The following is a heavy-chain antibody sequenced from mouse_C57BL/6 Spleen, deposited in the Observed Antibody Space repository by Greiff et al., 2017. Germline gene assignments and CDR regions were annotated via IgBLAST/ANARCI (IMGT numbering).Heavy chain of an antibody. Sequence: QVQLQQPGTELVKPGASVKLSCKASGYTFTSYWMHWVKQRPGQGLEWIGNINPSNGGTNYNEKFKSKATLTVDKSSSTAYMQLSSLTSEDSAVYYCARGNGNYEDYYAIDYWGQGTSVTVSS. CDR1: GYTFTSYW. CDR2: INPSNGGT. J-gene: IGHJ4*01. D-gene: IGHD2-1*01. CDR3: ARGNGNYEDYYAIDY. V-gene: IGHV1-53*01.